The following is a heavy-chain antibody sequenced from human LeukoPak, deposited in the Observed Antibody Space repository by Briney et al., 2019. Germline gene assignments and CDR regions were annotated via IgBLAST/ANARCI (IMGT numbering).Heavy chain of an antibody. CDR2: IYYSGST. Sequence: PSETLSLTCTVSGGSISSYYWSWIRQPPGKGLEWIGYIYYSGSTNYNPSLKRRVTISVDTSKNPFSLKLSSVTAADTAVYYCARESVKSLGLFDPWGQGTLVTVSS. CDR3: ARESVKSLGLFDP. J-gene: IGHJ5*02. D-gene: IGHD3-16*01. CDR1: GGSISSYY. V-gene: IGHV4-59*01.